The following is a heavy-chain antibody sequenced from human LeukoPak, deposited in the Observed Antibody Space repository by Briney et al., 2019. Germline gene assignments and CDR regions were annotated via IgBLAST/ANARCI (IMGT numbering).Heavy chain of an antibody. D-gene: IGHD2-15*01. CDR2: IYYSGST. Sequence: SETLSLTCTVSGGSISSSSYYWGWIRQPPGKGLEWIGSIYYSGSTYYNPSLKSRVTLSVDTSKNQFSLKLSSVTAADTAVYYCARREVVAVNNWFDPWGQGTLVTVSS. CDR1: GGSISSSSYY. V-gene: IGHV4-39*01. J-gene: IGHJ5*02. CDR3: ARREVVAVNNWFDP.